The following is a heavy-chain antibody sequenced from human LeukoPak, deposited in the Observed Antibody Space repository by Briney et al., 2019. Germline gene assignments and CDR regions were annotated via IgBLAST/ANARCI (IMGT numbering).Heavy chain of an antibody. CDR1: GFTFSSYA. J-gene: IGHJ4*02. CDR2: LGGSGGST. Sequence: GESLRLSCAASGFTFSSYAMSWVRQAPGKGLEWVSGLGGSGGSTYYADSVKGRFTISGDNSKNTLYLQMNSLRAEDTAVYYCARRMVNRAIDYWGQGTLVTVSS. CDR3: ARRMVNRAIDY. D-gene: IGHD2-21*01. V-gene: IGHV3-23*01.